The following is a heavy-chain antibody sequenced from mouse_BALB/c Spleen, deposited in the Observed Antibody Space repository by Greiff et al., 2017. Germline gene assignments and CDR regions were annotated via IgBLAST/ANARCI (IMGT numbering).Heavy chain of an antibody. CDR1: GYAFTSYN. V-gene: IGHV1S135*01. Sequence: EVQLQQSGPELVKPGASVKVSCKASGYAFTSYNMYWVKQSHGKSLEWIGYIDPYNGGTSYNQKFKGKATLTVDKSSSTAYMHLNSLTSEDSAVYYCARFGDSHFNYGSSYSWFAYWGQGTLVTVSA. CDR2: IDPYNGGT. J-gene: IGHJ3*01. CDR3: ARFGDSHFNYGSSYSWFAY. D-gene: IGHD1-1*01.